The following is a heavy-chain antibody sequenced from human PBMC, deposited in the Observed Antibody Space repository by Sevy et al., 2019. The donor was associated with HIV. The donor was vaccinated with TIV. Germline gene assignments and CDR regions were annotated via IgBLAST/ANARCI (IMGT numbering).Heavy chain of an antibody. V-gene: IGHV3-21*01. CDR2: ISSSSSYI. CDR1: GFTFSRYS. Sequence: GGSLRLSCAASGFTFSRYSMNWVRQAPGKGLEWVSSISSSSSYIYYTDSVKGPFTISRDNAKNSLYLQMNSLRAEDTAVYYCVRDGGCSSTSCLLYFDYWGQGTLVTVSS. J-gene: IGHJ4*02. CDR3: VRDGGCSSTSCLLYFDY. D-gene: IGHD2-2*01.